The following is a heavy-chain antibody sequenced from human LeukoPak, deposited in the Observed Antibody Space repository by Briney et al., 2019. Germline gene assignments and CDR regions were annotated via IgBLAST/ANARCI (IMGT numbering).Heavy chain of an antibody. V-gene: IGHV3-21*01. CDR3: ARDCSGGSCYRDSDAFDI. CDR1: GFTFSSYS. D-gene: IGHD2-15*01. CDR2: ISSSSSYI. Sequence: GSLRLSCAASGFTFSSYSMNWVRQAPGKGLEWVSSISSSSSYIYYADSVKGRFTISRDNAKNSLYLQMNSLRAEDTAVYYCARDCSGGSCYRDSDAFDIWGQGTMVTVSS. J-gene: IGHJ3*02.